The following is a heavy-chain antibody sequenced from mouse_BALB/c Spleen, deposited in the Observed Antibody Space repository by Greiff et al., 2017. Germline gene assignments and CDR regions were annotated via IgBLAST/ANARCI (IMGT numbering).Heavy chain of an antibody. CDR2: IYPGDGDT. V-gene: IGHV1-80*01. J-gene: IGHJ2*01. Sequence: VKLMESGAELVRPGSSVKISCKASGYAFSSYWMNWVKQRPGQGLEWIGQIYPGDGDTNYNGKFKGKATLTADKSSSTAYMQLSSLTSEDSAVYFCARGGNPFDYWGQGTTLTVSS. CDR1: GYAFSSYW. D-gene: IGHD2-1*01. CDR3: ARGGNPFDY.